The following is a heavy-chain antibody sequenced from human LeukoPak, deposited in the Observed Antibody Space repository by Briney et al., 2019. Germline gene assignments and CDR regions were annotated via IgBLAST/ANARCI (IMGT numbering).Heavy chain of an antibody. J-gene: IGHJ4*02. CDR1: GFTVSSNY. Sequence: GGSLRLSCAASGFTVSSNYMSWVRQAPGKGLEWVSVIYSGGSTYYADSVKGRFTISRDNSKNTLYLQMNSLRAEDTAVYYCAGDVWYSSSSSWGQGTLVTVSS. V-gene: IGHV3-53*01. CDR2: IYSGGST. CDR3: AGDVWYSSSSS. D-gene: IGHD6-6*01.